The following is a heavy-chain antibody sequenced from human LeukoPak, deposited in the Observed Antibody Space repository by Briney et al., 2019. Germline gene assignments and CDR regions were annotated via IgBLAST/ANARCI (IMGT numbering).Heavy chain of an antibody. CDR2: IYSGGST. J-gene: IGHJ4*02. Sequence: GGSLRLSCAASGFTVSSNYMSRVRQAPGKGLEWVSVIYSGGSTYYADSVKGRFTISRDNSKNTLYLQMNSLRAEDTAVYYCARDMGGYSSSWYGPTHFDYWGQGTLVTVSS. CDR1: GFTVSSNY. CDR3: ARDMGGYSSSWYGPTHFDY. D-gene: IGHD6-13*01. V-gene: IGHV3-66*01.